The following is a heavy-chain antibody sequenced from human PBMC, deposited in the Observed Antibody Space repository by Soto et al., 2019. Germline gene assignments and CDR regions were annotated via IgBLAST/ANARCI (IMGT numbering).Heavy chain of an antibody. D-gene: IGHD3-10*01. V-gene: IGHV4-39*01. J-gene: IGHJ4*02. CDR2: IYYSGST. CDR3: ARRYTVLWFGEPSGYFDY. CDR1: GGSISSSSYY. Sequence: SETLSLTCTVSGGSISSSSYYWGWIRQPPGKGLEWIGSIYYSGSTYYNPSLKSRVTISVDTSKNQFSLKLSSVTAADTAVYYCARRYTVLWFGEPSGYFDYWGQGTLVTVSS.